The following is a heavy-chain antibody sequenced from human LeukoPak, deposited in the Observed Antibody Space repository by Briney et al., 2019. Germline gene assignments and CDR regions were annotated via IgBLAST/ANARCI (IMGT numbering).Heavy chain of an antibody. CDR1: GFTFNKYW. Sequence: GGSLRLSCSASGFTFNKYWMSWIRQLPGQGLEWVANVNQDGTQKYYVDSVKGRFTNSRDNARNLLYLQMNSLRAEDTAVYYCVRDVSSGWAFDYWGHGTLVTVTS. V-gene: IGHV3-7*01. CDR2: VNQDGTQK. D-gene: IGHD6-19*01. CDR3: VRDVSSGWAFDY. J-gene: IGHJ4*01.